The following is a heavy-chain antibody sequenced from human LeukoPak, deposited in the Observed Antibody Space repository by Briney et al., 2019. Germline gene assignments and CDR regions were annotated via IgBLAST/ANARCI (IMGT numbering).Heavy chain of an antibody. J-gene: IGHJ3*02. CDR1: GFTFSSYE. Sequence: GGSLRLSCAVSGFTFSSYEMNWVRQAPGKGLEWVSYIRSRTNTIYYADSVKGRFTISTDNAKNSLYLQMNSLRDDDTAVYYCARDLNWAFDIWGQGTMVTVSS. V-gene: IGHV3-48*03. CDR2: IRSRTNTI. CDR3: ARDLNWAFDI.